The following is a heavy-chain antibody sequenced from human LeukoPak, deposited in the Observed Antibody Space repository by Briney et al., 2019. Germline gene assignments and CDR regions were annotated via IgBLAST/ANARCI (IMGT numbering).Heavy chain of an antibody. J-gene: IGHJ4*02. CDR1: GFTFGSHA. CDR2: IFGSGGSP. Sequence: GGSLRLSCEASGFTFGSHAMYWVRQAPGKGLEWVAGIFGSGGSPHYADPVKGRFTISRDNSRNTVYLQINSLRAEDTAVSYCGKTTVGYSSGQKPAWPVDYWGQGTLVTVPS. CDR3: GKTTVGYSSGQKPAWPVDY. D-gene: IGHD5-18*01. V-gene: IGHV3-23*01.